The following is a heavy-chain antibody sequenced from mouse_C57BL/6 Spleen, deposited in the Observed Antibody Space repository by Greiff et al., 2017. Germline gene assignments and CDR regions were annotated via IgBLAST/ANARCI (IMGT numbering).Heavy chain of an antibody. D-gene: IGHD2-4*01. CDR1: GFTFSSYG. CDR3: ARHVNDYDESDWFAY. Sequence: EVKLVESGGDLVKPGGSLKLSCAASGFTFSSYGMSWVRQTPDKRLEWVATISSGGSYTYYPDSVKGRFTICRDNAKNTLYLQMSSLKSEDTAMYYCARHVNDYDESDWFAYWGQGTLVTVSA. V-gene: IGHV5-6*01. CDR2: ISSGGSYT. J-gene: IGHJ3*01.